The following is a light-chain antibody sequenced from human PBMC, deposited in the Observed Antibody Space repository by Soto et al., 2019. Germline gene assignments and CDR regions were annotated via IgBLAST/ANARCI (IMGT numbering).Light chain of an antibody. V-gene: IGKV1-5*03. J-gene: IGKJ1*01. Sequence: DIQITPASFNLSAFLRGRGPNPFPANQSFYTFLAWYQQKPGKAPPLLIYKASSLETGVPSRFSGSGSVTEFTLTISSLQPDDFATYYCQQFYRYPWTFGQGTKVEIK. CDR1: QSFYTF. CDR3: QQFYRYPWT. CDR2: KAS.